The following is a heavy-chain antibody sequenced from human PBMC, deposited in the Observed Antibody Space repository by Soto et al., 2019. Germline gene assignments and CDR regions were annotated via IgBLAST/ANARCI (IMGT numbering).Heavy chain of an antibody. D-gene: IGHD2-21*02. CDR1: GGSISSGGYY. V-gene: IGHV4-31*03. CDR3: ARDFRCGGDCYNPYFDY. J-gene: IGHJ4*02. CDR2: IYYSGST. Sequence: SETLSLTCTVSGGSISSGGYYWSWIRQHPGKGLEWIGYIYYSGSTYYNPSLKSRVTISVDTSKNQFSLKLSSVTAADTAVYYCARDFRCGGDCYNPYFDYWGQGTLVTVSS.